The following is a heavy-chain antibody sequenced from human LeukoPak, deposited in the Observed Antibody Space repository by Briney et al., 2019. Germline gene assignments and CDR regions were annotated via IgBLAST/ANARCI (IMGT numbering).Heavy chain of an antibody. V-gene: IGHV1-24*01. CDR3: ARTHYDYVWGSYRFDY. J-gene: IGHJ4*02. CDR2: FDPEDGET. D-gene: IGHD3-16*02. CDR1: GYTLTELS. Sequence: ASVKVSCKVSGYTLTELSMHWVRQAPGKGLEWMGGFDPEDGETIYAQKFQGRVTMTEDTSTDTAYMELSSLRSDDTAVYYCARTHYDYVWGSYRFDYWGQGTLVTVSS.